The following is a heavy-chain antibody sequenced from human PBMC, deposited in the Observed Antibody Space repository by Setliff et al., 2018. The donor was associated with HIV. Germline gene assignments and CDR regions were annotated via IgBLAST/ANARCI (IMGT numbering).Heavy chain of an antibody. CDR2: INAGNGNT. J-gene: IGHJ4*02. V-gene: IGHV1-3*01. CDR3: ARQYSSGSRLDY. Sequence: ASVKVSCKASGYTFTSYAMHWVRQAPGQRLEWMGWINAGNGNTKYSQKLQGRVIMTTDTSTSTVYMEMRSLRSDDTAVYYCARQYSSGSRLDYWGQGTLVTVS. CDR1: GYTFTSYA. D-gene: IGHD6-19*01.